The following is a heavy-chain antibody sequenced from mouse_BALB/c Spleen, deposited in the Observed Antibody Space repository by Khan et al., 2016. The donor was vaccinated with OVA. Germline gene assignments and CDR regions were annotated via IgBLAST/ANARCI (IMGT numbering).Heavy chain of an antibody. CDR2: INPTSGYT. V-gene: IGHV1-7*01. CDR3: TRDRIDY. Sequence: VQLQQSGAELVKPGASVKMSCKASGYTFTTYWMHWVKQRPGQGLEWIGYINPTSGYTDYNEKFKDRATLTADKSSSTAYMQLSSLTSEASAVFCSTRDRIDYWGQGTTLTVSS. CDR1: GYTFTTYW. J-gene: IGHJ2*01.